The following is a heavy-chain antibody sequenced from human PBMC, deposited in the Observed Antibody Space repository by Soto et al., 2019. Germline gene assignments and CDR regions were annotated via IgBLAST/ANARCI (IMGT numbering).Heavy chain of an antibody. CDR1: GFTCSNYW. CDR2: IIGDGLYT. D-gene: IGHD3-10*01. V-gene: IGHV3-74*03. J-gene: IGHJ4*02. Sequence: EVQLVESGGGLVQPGGSLILSCAASGFTCSNYWMVWVRQAPRKGLVWVSRIIGDGLYTTYADSVKGRFTISRDNAKNKVYLQMNSLRVEDTAVYYCARGILGSGTANDHWGQGTLVTVSS. CDR3: ARGILGSGTANDH.